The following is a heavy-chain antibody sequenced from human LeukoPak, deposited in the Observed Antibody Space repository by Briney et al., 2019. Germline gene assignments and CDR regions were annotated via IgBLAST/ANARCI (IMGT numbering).Heavy chain of an antibody. CDR1: GFTFSSYA. D-gene: IGHD3-16*01. CDR2: ISYDGSNK. Sequence: PGGSLRLSCAASGFTFSSYAVHWVRQAPGKGLEWVAVISYDGSNKYYADSVKGRFTISRDNSKNTLYLQMNSLRAEDTAVYYCAREVGGFDYWGQGTLVTVSS. V-gene: IGHV3-30-3*01. CDR3: AREVGGFDY. J-gene: IGHJ4*02.